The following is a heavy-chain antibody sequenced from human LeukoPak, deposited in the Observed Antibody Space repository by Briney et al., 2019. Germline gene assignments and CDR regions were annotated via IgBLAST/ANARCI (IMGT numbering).Heavy chain of an antibody. Sequence: GGSLRLSCAASGFTFSSYSMNWVRQAPGKGLEWVSSISSSSSYIYYADSVKGRFTISRDNAKNSLYLQMNSLRAEDTAVYYCARGRTLRGSGYFDYWGQGTLVTVSS. V-gene: IGHV3-21*01. CDR2: ISSSSSYI. J-gene: IGHJ4*02. CDR1: GFTFSSYS. CDR3: ARGRTLRGSGYFDY. D-gene: IGHD1-14*01.